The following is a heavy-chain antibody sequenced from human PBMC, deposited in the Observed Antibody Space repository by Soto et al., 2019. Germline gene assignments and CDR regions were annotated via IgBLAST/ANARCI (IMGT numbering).Heavy chain of an antibody. D-gene: IGHD3-10*01. J-gene: IGHJ6*02. CDR3: AKDLSYIGVRGMDV. Sequence: QVQLVESGGGVVQPGRSLRLSCAAPGFTFSSYGMHWVRQAPGKGLEWVAVISYDGSNKYYADSVKGRFTISRDNSKNTLYLQMNSLRAEDTAVYYCAKDLSYIGVRGMDVWGQGTTVTVSS. CDR1: GFTFSSYG. V-gene: IGHV3-30*18. CDR2: ISYDGSNK.